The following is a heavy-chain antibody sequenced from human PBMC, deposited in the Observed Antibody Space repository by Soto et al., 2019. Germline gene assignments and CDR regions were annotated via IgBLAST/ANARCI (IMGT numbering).Heavy chain of an antibody. J-gene: IGHJ4*02. D-gene: IGHD5-12*01. CDR2: ISGGGDER. CDR3: VKSPRSGYEAPWDY. CDR1: GFTFSSYG. V-gene: IGHV3-23*01. Sequence: PGGSLRLSCAASGFTFSSYGMHWVRQAPGKGLEWVSGISGGGDERYYADSVKGRFTISRDNSKNTLYLQMNSLRADDMAVYYCVKSPRSGYEAPWDYWGQGTQVTVSS.